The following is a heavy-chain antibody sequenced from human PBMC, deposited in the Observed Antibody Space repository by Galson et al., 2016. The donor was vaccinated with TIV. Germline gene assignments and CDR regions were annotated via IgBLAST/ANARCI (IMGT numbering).Heavy chain of an antibody. V-gene: IGHV1-69*13. CDR2: IIPLSGTA. J-gene: IGHJ6*02. D-gene: IGHD5-18*01. CDR3: AKDRNTALDTYHYYYGMDV. Sequence: SVKVSCKASGDTFTSYPFNWVRQAPGQGLEWMGGIIPLSGTANYAQKFQGRVTVNADESTSTVYLDLSSLRYEDTGVYYCAKDRNTALDTYHYYYGMDVWGQGTTVTVPS. CDR1: GDTFTSYP.